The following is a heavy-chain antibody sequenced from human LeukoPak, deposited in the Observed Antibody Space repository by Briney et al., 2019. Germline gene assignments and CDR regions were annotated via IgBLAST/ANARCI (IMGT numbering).Heavy chain of an antibody. CDR1: GVSISTYS. J-gene: IGHJ3*02. CDR3: ARGDGYIPI. D-gene: IGHD5-24*01. CDR2: MFYTGTT. V-gene: IGHV4-59*08. Sequence: NPSETLSLTCSVSGVSISTYSWSWIRQPPGKGLEGIGYMFYTGTTNYNPSLTSRVTISVDTSKNQVSLKLSSVTAADTAVYYCARGDGYIPIWGQGTVVSVSS.